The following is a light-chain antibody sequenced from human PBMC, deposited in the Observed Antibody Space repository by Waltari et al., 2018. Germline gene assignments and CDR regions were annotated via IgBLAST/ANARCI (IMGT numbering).Light chain of an antibody. Sequence: QQPEKGPRSLMKVHSYGSHSKGDEIPDRFSGSTSGAERYLTISSVQPEDEADYYCQTGGHGTWVFGGGTKLTVL. J-gene: IGLJ3*02. CDR2: VHSYGSH. V-gene: IGLV4-69*01. CDR3: QTGGHGTWV.